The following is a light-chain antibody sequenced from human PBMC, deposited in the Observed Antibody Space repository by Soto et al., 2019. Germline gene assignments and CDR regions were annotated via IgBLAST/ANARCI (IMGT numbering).Light chain of an antibody. CDR2: AAS. J-gene: IGKJ2*01. Sequence: DIQLTQSPSFLSASVGDRVTITCRARQGISSYLACYQQKPGNAPKLLIYAASTLQSGVPSRFSGSGSATEFTRTISSLQPEDFATSYCQQLNSYPNTFGQGTKLEIK. V-gene: IGKV1-9*01. CDR3: QQLNSYPNT. CDR1: QGISSY.